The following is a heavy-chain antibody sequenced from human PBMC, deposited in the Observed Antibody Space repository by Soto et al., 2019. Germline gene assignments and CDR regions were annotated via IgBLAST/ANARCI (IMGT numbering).Heavy chain of an antibody. CDR1: GFTFSSYG. CDR2: IWYDGSNK. Sequence: GGSLRLSCAASGFTFSSYGMHWVRQAPGKGLEWVAVIWYDGSNKYYADSVKGRFTISRDNSKNTLYLQMNSLRAEDTAVYYCARQSLGGVAGPPEFDYWGQGTLVTVSS. V-gene: IGHV3-33*01. CDR3: ARQSLGGVAGPPEFDY. J-gene: IGHJ4*02. D-gene: IGHD6-19*01.